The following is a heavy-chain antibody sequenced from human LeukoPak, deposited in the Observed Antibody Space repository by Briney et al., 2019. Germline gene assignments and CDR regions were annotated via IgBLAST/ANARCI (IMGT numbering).Heavy chain of an antibody. CDR3: AKDYLHYYDSSGYYYVSGGDY. V-gene: IGHV3-23*01. CDR1: GFTFSSCG. Sequence: GGSLRLSCVASGFTFSSCGMSWVRQAPGKGLGWVSAISGSGGSTYYADSVKGRFTISRDNSKNTLYLQMNSLRAEDTAVYYCAKDYLHYYDSSGYYYVSGGDYWGQGTLVTVSS. D-gene: IGHD3-22*01. CDR2: ISGSGGST. J-gene: IGHJ4*02.